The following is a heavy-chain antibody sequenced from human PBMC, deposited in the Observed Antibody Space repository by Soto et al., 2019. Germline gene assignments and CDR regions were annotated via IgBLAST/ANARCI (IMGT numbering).Heavy chain of an antibody. J-gene: IGHJ4*02. CDR2: ISSSSSYI. Sequence: QVQLVESGGGLVEPGGSLRLSCAVSGFIFSDHYMSWIRQTPGTGLEWLAYISSSSSYIKYADSVKGRFTISRDNSKNSVYLQMNSMRTEDTAVYYCARDVSESQGFYFDYWGQGILVTVSS. CDR3: ARDVSESQGFYFDY. V-gene: IGHV3-11*05. CDR1: GFIFSDHY.